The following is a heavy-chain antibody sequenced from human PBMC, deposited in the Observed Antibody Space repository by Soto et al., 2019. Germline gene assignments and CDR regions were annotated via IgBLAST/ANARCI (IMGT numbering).Heavy chain of an antibody. J-gene: IGHJ4*02. CDR2: IGGSDDRS. CDR3: SKAIASWIPPFDH. V-gene: IGHV3-23*01. CDR1: GFTCSPYA. D-gene: IGHD2-2*03. Sequence: EVQLLESGGGLVQPGGSLRLSCVASGFTCSPYAMNWVRQAPGKGLELVSGIGGSDDRSNYADSVKGRFTISRDNSKNPMILQMRSLRPEDTAMYYCSKAIASWIPPFDHRGQGTLFTASS.